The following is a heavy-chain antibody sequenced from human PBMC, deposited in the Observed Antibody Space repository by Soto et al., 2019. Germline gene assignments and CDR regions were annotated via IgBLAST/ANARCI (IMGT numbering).Heavy chain of an antibody. J-gene: IGHJ6*02. CDR2: ISGSGGST. CDR3: ANYGSGSYRAHYGMDV. D-gene: IGHD3-10*01. CDR1: GFTFSSYA. V-gene: IGHV3-23*01. Sequence: GGSLRLSCAASGFTFSSYAMSWVRQAPGKGLEWVSAISGSGGSTYYADSVKGRFTISRDNSKNTLYLQMNSLRAEDTAVYYCANYGSGSYRAHYGMDVWGQGXTVTVSS.